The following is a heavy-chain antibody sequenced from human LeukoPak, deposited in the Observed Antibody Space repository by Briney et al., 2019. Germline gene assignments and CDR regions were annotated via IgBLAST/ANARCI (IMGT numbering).Heavy chain of an antibody. CDR2: INHSGST. D-gene: IGHD4-17*01. Sequence: SETLSLTCAVYGGSFSGYYWSWIRQPPGKGLEWIGEINHSGSTNYNPSLKSRVTISVDTSKNQFSLKLSSATAADTAVYYCARGSDDYGDYVSRYWGQGTLVTVSS. V-gene: IGHV4-34*01. J-gene: IGHJ4*02. CDR3: ARGSDDYGDYVSRY. CDR1: GGSFSGYY.